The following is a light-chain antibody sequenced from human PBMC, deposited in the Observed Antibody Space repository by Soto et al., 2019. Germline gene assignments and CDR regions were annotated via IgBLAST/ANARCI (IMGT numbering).Light chain of an antibody. CDR2: ATS. V-gene: IGKV3-20*01. CDR1: QRVCSSY. Sequence: EIVLTQSPGTLSLSPGERATLSCRASQRVCSSYLAWYQQKPGQAPRLLIYATSSRATGIPDRFSGSGSGTDFTLTISRLEPEDFAVYYCQHYGSSLIFTFGPGTKVDIK. CDR3: QHYGSSLIFT. J-gene: IGKJ3*01.